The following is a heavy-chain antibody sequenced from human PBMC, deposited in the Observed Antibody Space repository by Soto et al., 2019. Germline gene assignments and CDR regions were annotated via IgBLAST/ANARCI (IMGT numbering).Heavy chain of an antibody. Sequence: EVQLVESGGGLVQPGGSLRLSCAASGFSLSGYWMNWVRQAPGRGLEWVAIIKQDGSERYYVDSVKGRFTISRDNAKNSLYLQMSSLRVEDTALYYCARSSGWIHDYWGHGTLVNVSS. D-gene: IGHD6-19*01. V-gene: IGHV3-7*01. CDR3: ARSSGWIHDY. CDR2: IKQDGSER. CDR1: GFSLSGYW. J-gene: IGHJ4*01.